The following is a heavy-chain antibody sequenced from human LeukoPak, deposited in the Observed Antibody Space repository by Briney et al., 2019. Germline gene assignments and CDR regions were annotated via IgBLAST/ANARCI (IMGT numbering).Heavy chain of an antibody. D-gene: IGHD1-26*01. CDR3: ARELTVGATIDY. V-gene: IGHV3-66*02. Sequence: GGSLRLSCAASGFTFSTYYMSWVRQAPGKGLERVSGIYGGGNSYYAESVTGRFTIFRDNSRNTLHLQMNSLRGEDTAVYYCARELTVGATIDYWGQGTLVTVSS. CDR2: IYGGGNS. CDR1: GFTFSTYY. J-gene: IGHJ4*02.